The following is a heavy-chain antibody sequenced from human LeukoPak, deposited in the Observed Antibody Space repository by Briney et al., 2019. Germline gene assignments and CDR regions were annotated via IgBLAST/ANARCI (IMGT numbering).Heavy chain of an antibody. Sequence: VASVKVSCKASGYTFTSYGISWVRQAPGQGLEWMGWISAYNGNTNYAQKLQGRVTMTTDTSTSTAYMELRSLRSDDTAVYYCARVGYCSGGSCYGYFDYWGQGTLVTVSS. CDR2: ISAYNGNT. V-gene: IGHV1-18*01. J-gene: IGHJ4*02. CDR1: GYTFTSYG. CDR3: ARVGYCSGGSCYGYFDY. D-gene: IGHD2-15*01.